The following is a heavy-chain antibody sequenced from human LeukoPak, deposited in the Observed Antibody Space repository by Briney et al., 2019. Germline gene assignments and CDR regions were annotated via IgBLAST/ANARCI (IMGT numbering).Heavy chain of an antibody. J-gene: IGHJ4*02. CDR1: GGSISSYY. CDR2: IYYSGST. Sequence: SETLSLTCTVSGGSISSYYWSWIRQPPGKGLEWIGYIYYSGSTNHNPSLKSQVTISVDTSKNQFSLKLSSVTAADTAVYYCARGHDYYDSSGYYYEGGGDLYYFDYWGQGTLVTVSS. CDR3: ARGHDYYDSSGYYYEGGGDLYYFDY. D-gene: IGHD3-22*01. V-gene: IGHV4-59*01.